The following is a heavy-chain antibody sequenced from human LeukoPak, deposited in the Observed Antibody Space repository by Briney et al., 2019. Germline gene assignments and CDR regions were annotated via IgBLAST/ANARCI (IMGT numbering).Heavy chain of an antibody. Sequence: ASVKVSCKTSGYTFTDYYMHWVRQAPGQGLEWMGWINPNSGATNYARKFQSRVTLTRDTSINTAYMDLNRLRSDDTAVYYCARDDGLDFWGQGTLVTVSS. CDR2: INPNSGAT. J-gene: IGHJ4*02. CDR1: GYTFTDYY. V-gene: IGHV1-2*02. CDR3: ARDDGLDF. D-gene: IGHD3-9*01.